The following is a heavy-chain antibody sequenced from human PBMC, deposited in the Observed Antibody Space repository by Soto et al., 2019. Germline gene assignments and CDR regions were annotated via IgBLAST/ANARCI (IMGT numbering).Heavy chain of an antibody. CDR2: IYHSGST. CDR1: SGSISSSNW. D-gene: IGHD2-21*01. Sequence: SETLSLTCAVSSGSISSSNWWSWVRQPPGKGLEWIGEIYHSGSTNYNPSLKSRVTISVDKSKNQFSLKLSSVTAADTAVYYCARGVVVIANDDYYYYMDVWGKGTTVTVSS. CDR3: ARGVVVIANDDYYYYMDV. V-gene: IGHV4-4*02. J-gene: IGHJ6*03.